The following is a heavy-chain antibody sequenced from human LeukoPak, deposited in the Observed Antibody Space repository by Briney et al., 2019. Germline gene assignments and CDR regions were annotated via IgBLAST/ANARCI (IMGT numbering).Heavy chain of an antibody. J-gene: IGHJ5*02. D-gene: IGHD2-2*01. CDR2: ISAYNGNT. Sequence: ASVKVSCKASGYTFTSYGISWVRQAPGQGLEWMGWISAYNGNTNYAQKLQGRVTMTTDTSTSTAYMELRSLRSDDTAVYYCARDTVVPAAMYLGWFNPWGQGTLVTVSS. V-gene: IGHV1-18*01. CDR1: GYTFTSYG. CDR3: ARDTVVPAAMYLGWFNP.